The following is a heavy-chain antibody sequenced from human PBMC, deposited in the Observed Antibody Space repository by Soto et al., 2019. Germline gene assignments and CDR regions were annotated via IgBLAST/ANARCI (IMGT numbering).Heavy chain of an antibody. CDR1: GGSISSYY. CDR3: ARVSGIQLWSYYYYYGMDV. V-gene: IGHV4-34*01. J-gene: IGHJ6*02. CDR2: INHSGST. D-gene: IGHD5-18*01. Sequence: SETLCLTCTVSGGSISSYYWSWIRQPPGKGLEWIGEINHSGSTNYNPSLKSRVTISVDTSKNQFSLKLSSVTAADTAVYYCARVSGIQLWSYYYYYGMDVWGQGTTVTSP.